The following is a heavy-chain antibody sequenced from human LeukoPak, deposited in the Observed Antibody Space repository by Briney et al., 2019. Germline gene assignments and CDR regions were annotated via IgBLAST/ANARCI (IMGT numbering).Heavy chain of an antibody. CDR3: ARAVLELALNWFDP. V-gene: IGHV1-18*01. CDR2: ISAYNGNT. CDR1: GYAFTDFG. D-gene: IGHD1-7*01. Sequence: EASVKVSCKASGYAFTDFGISWVRQAPGQGLEWMGWISAYNGNTNYAQKLQGRVTMTTDTSTSTAYMELRSLRSDDTAVYYCARAVLELALNWFDPWGQGTLVTVSS. J-gene: IGHJ5*02.